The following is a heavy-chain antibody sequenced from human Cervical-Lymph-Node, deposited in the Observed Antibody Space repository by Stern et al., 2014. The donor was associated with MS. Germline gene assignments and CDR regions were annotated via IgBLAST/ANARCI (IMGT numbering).Heavy chain of an antibody. D-gene: IGHD3-22*01. J-gene: IGHJ4*02. CDR2: IIPIFGTA. CDR3: TTYYYDSSGYTLDY. V-gene: IGHV1-69*01. Sequence: QVQLVESGAGVIQPGSSVKVSCEASGGTFSSYAIRWVRQAPGHGLEWMAGIIPIFGTANYAQKFQGRVTITADESTSTAYMELSSLRSEDTAVYYCTTYYYDSSGYTLDYWGQGTLVTVSS. CDR1: GGTFSSYA.